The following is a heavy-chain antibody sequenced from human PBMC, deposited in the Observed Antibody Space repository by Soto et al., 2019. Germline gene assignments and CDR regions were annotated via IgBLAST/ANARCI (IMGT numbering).Heavy chain of an antibody. Sequence: GYSESVYTMLGVRQSPGQRLEWMGWINAGNGNTKYSQKFQGRVAITRDTSASTAYMELSSLRSEDTAVYYCARGFPLWFDPWGQGTLVTVSS. CDR3: ARGFPLWFDP. CDR1: GYSESVYT. D-gene: IGHD3-16*02. V-gene: IGHV1-3*01. J-gene: IGHJ5*02. CDR2: INAGNGNT.